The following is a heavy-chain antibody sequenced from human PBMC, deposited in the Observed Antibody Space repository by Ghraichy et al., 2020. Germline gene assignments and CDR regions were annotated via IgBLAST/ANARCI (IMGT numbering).Heavy chain of an antibody. J-gene: IGHJ4*02. D-gene: IGHD5-24*01. CDR1: GGTFSSYA. V-gene: IGHV1-69*01. CDR2: IIPIFGTA. Sequence: VKVSCKASGGTFSSYAISWVRQAPGQGLEWMGGIIPIFGTANYAQKFQGRVTITADESTSTAYMELSSLRSEDTAVYYCASRTDGYNSLFDYWGQGTLVTVSS. CDR3: ASRTDGYNSLFDY.